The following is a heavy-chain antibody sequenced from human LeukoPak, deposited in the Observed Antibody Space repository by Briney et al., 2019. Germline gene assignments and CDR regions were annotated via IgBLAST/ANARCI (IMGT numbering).Heavy chain of an antibody. V-gene: IGHV3-23*01. CDR3: AKEIYGDSTGARFQH. D-gene: IGHD4-17*01. CDR2: ISGSGGST. Sequence: PGGSLRLSCAASGFTFSSYAMSWVRQAPGKGLEWVSVISGSGGSTYYADSVQGRLTISRDNSKNTLYLQMNSLRAEDTAVYYCAKEIYGDSTGARFQHWGQGTLLTVSS. J-gene: IGHJ1*01. CDR1: GFTFSSYA.